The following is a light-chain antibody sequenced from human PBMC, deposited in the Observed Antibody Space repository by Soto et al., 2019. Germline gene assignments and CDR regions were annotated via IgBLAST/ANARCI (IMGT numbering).Light chain of an antibody. J-gene: IGKJ5*01. CDR2: DAS. CDR1: QSISSW. CDR3: QQYNSYAT. V-gene: IGKV1-5*01. Sequence: DIQMTQSPSTLSASVGDRVTITFRASQSISSWLAWYQQKPGKAPKLLIYDASSLESGVPSRFSGSGSGTEFTLTISSLQPDDFATYYCQQYNSYATFGQGTRLEN.